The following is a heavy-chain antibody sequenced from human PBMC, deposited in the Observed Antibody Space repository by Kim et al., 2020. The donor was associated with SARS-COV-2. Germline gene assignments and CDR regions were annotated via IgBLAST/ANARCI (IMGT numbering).Heavy chain of an antibody. CDR1: GFTFSNYG. J-gene: IGHJ6*02. CDR3: AKERLPHYYQSSGQNVGYGMDV. CDR2: ISYDGSDK. Sequence: GGSLRLSCAASGFTFSNYGMHWVRQAPGKGLEWVAVISYDGSDKYYADSVKGRFTISRDNSKNMLYLQMNSLRAEDTAVFYCAKERLPHYYQSSGQNVGYGMDVWGQGTTVTVSS. V-gene: IGHV3-30*18. D-gene: IGHD3-22*01.